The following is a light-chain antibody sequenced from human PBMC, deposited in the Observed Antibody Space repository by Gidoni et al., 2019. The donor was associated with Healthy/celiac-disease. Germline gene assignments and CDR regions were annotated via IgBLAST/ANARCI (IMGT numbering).Light chain of an antibody. J-gene: IGKJ1*01. V-gene: IGKV3-15*01. Sequence: EIVMTQSTATLSVSPGERATLSCRASQSVSSNLAWYQQKPGQAPRLLIYGASTRATGIPARFSGSGSGTEFTLTISSLQSEDFAVYYCQQNNNWPPETFGQGTKVEIK. CDR3: QQNNNWPPET. CDR2: GAS. CDR1: QSVSSN.